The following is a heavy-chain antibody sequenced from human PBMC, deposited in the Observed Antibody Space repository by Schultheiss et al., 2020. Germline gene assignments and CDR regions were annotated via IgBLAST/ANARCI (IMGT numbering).Heavy chain of an antibody. V-gene: IGHV3-11*06. CDR2: ISSSGSYT. J-gene: IGHJ4*02. CDR3: ARGGQQLALYYFDY. Sequence: SCAVSGFTFSDYYMSWIRQAPGKGLEWVSYISSSGSYTNYADSVKGRFTISRDNAKNSLYLQMNSLRAEDTAVYYCARGGQQLALYYFDYCGQGTLVNVSS. CDR1: GFTFSDYY. D-gene: IGHD6-13*01.